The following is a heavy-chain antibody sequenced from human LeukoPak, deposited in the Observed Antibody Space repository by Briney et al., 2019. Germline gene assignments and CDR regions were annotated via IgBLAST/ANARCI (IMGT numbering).Heavy chain of an antibody. Sequence: GGSLRLTCAASGFSFSNFWMSWVRQAPGKGLEWVANIKPDGSATNYVGSVKGRFTISRDNAKNSLDLQMNSLRAEDTAVYYCARGGGSSSWGQGTLVTVSS. CDR3: ARGGGSSS. V-gene: IGHV3-7*01. CDR1: GFSFSNFW. J-gene: IGHJ5*02. D-gene: IGHD6-6*01. CDR2: IKPDGSAT.